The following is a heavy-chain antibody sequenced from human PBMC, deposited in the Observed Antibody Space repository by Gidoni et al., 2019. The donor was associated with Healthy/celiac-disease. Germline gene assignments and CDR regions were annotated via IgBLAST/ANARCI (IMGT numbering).Heavy chain of an antibody. CDR3: ARAGYYDSSGSWYFDL. Sequence: QVQLVQSGAEVKKPGSSVKVPCKASGGTFSSYTISWVRQAPGQGLEWMGRIIPILGIANYAQKFQGRVTITADKSTSTAYMELSSLRSEDTAVYYCARAGYYDSSGSWYFDLWGRGTLVTVSS. CDR2: IIPILGIA. V-gene: IGHV1-69*02. J-gene: IGHJ2*01. D-gene: IGHD3-22*01. CDR1: GGTFSSYT.